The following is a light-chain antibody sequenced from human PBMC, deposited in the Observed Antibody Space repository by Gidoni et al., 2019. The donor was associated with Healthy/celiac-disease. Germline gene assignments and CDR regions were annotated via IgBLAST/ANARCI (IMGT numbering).Light chain of an antibody. V-gene: IGKV2-28*01. J-gene: IGKJ4*01. CDR3: MQALQTPT. CDR1: QSLLHSNGYNY. Sequence: DIVMTQSTLSLPVTPVEPASISCRSSQSLLHSNGYNYLDWYLQKPGQSPQLLIYLGSNRASGVPDRFSGSGSGTDFTLKISRVEAEDVGVYYCMQALQTPTFGGGTKVEIK. CDR2: LGS.